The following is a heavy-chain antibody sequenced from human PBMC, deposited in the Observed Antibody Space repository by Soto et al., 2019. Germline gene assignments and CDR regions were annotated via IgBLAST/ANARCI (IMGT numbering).Heavy chain of an antibody. D-gene: IGHD4-17*01. CDR3: ARMEMTPGYFDY. Sequence: SETLSLTCAVSGYSISSGYYWGWIRQPPGKGLEWIGSIYHSGSTYYNPSLKSRVTISVDTSKNQFSLKLSSVTAADTAVYYCARMEMTPGYFDYWGQGTLVTVSS. J-gene: IGHJ4*02. CDR2: IYHSGST. CDR1: GYSISSGYY. V-gene: IGHV4-38-2*01.